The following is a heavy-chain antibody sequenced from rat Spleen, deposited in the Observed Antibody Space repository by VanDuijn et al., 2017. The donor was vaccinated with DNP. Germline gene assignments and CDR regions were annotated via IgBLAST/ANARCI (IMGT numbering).Heavy chain of an antibody. CDR1: GFTFNYYW. J-gene: IGHJ4*01. Sequence: EVQLMESGGDLVQPGRSLKLSCVASGFTFNYYWMTWIRQVPGKGLEWLASISSNGGNTYYPDFVKGRFTISRDNAKDTLYLQMNSLRSEDTATYYCAREGDYYDGYGDALDAWGQGTSVTVSS. CDR2: ISSNGGNT. D-gene: IGHD1-12*03. V-gene: IGHV5-31*01. CDR3: AREGDYYDGYGDALDA.